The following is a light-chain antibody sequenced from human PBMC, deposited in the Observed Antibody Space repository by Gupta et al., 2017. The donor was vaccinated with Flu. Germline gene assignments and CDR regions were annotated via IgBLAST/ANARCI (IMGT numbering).Light chain of an antibody. CDR2: GAS. CDR3: QQYNNWPPIT. V-gene: IGKV3-15*01. J-gene: IGKJ5*01. CDR1: QSVNSN. Sequence: EIVMTQSPTTLSVSPGERATLSCRASQSVNSNLAWYQQKPGQAPRLHIYGASTRATGIPARFSGSGSVTDFTLTISSLQSEDFAVYYCQQYNNWPPITFGQGTRLEIK.